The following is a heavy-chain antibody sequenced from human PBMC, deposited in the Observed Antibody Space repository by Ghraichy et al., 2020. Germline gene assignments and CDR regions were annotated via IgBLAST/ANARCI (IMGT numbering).Heavy chain of an antibody. Sequence: SVKVSCKASGGTFSSYAISWVRQAPGQGLEWMGGIIPIFGTANYAQKFQGRVTITADESTSTAYMELSSLRSEDPAVYYCARERTEPRPRMRYYDSSPFDYWGQGTLVTVSS. J-gene: IGHJ4*02. D-gene: IGHD3-22*01. CDR3: ARERTEPRPRMRYYDSSPFDY. CDR1: GGTFSSYA. V-gene: IGHV1-69*13. CDR2: IIPIFGTA.